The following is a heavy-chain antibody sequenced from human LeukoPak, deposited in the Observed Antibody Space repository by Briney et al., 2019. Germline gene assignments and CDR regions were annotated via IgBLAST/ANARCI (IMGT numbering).Heavy chain of an antibody. CDR1: GGTFSSYA. CDR2: IIPIFGTA. V-gene: IGHV1-69*01. Sequence: SVKVSCKASGGTFSSYAISWVRQAPGQGLEWMGGIIPIFGTANYAQKFQGRVTITAEESTSTAYMELSSLRSEDTAVYYCARDYCSRASCPRPYFDYWGQGTLVTVSS. CDR3: ARDYCSRASCPRPYFDY. D-gene: IGHD2-2*01. J-gene: IGHJ4*02.